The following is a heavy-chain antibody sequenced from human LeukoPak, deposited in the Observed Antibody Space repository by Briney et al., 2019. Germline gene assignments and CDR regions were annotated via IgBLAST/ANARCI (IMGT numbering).Heavy chain of an antibody. Sequence: GGTLRLSCAASGFTFSSYGMSWVRQAPGKGLEWVSAISGSGGSTYYADSVKGRFTISRDNSKNTLYLQMNSLRAEDTAVYYCAKDSRGRSIAAASSYWGQGTLVTVSS. CDR1: GFTFSSYG. V-gene: IGHV3-23*01. CDR3: AKDSRGRSIAAASSY. J-gene: IGHJ4*02. D-gene: IGHD6-13*01. CDR2: ISGSGGST.